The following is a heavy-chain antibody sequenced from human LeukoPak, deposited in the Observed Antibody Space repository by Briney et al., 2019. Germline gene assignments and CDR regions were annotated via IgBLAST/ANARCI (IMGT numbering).Heavy chain of an antibody. CDR3: SKSKRWELLGDFDY. V-gene: IGHV3-23*01. CDR1: GFTFSGYA. J-gene: IGHJ4*02. Sequence: GGSLRLSCAASGFTFSGYAMSWVRQAPGKGLEWVSAISGSGGSTYYADSVKGRFTISRANSKNTLYLQMNRLRAEDTAVYYCSKSKRWELLGDFDYWGQGTLVTVSS. D-gene: IGHD1-26*01. CDR2: ISGSGGST.